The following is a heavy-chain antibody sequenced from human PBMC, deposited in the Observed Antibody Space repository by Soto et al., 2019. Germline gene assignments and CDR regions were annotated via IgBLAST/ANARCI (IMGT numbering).Heavy chain of an antibody. D-gene: IGHD2-8*01. CDR2: IIPIFGTA. CDR1: GGTFSSYA. J-gene: IGHJ4*02. V-gene: IGHV1-69*01. CDR3: ARGGGYCTNGVCYRFDY. Sequence: QVQLVQSAAEVKKPGSSVKVSCKASGGTFSSYAISWVRQAPGQGLEWMGGIIPIFGTANYAQKFQGRVTITADESTSTAYMELSSLRSEDTAVYYCARGGGYCTNGVCYRFDYWGQGTLVTVSS.